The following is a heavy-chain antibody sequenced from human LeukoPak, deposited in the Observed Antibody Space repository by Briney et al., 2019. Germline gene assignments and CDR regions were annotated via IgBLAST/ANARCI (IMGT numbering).Heavy chain of an antibody. CDR2: TSYDGSNK. CDR1: GFTFCSFG. Sequence: PAGTLTLYCAASGFTFCSFGMLRVRQAPGKGLMWVAVTSYDGSNKYYADSVKGRFTSSRDNSKNTLYLQMNSLRAEDTAVYYCAKDCDSSGYYYFDYWGQGTLVTVSS. V-gene: IGHV3-30*18. CDR3: AKDCDSSGYYYFDY. D-gene: IGHD3-22*01. J-gene: IGHJ4*02.